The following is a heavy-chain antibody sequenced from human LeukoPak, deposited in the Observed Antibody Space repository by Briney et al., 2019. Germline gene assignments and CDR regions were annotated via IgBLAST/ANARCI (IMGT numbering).Heavy chain of an antibody. CDR3: ARINPNYGSGSYYTGYFDF. Sequence: SETLSLTCAVSGGSITSGSYYWTWIRQPAGRGLEWIGRIYTSGSTTYNPSLKSRVTISRDTSRNQFSLKLSSVTAADTAVYYCARINPNYGSGSYYTGYFDFWGQGTLVTVSS. CDR2: IYTSGST. V-gene: IGHV4-61*02. CDR1: GGSITSGSYY. J-gene: IGHJ4*02. D-gene: IGHD3-10*01.